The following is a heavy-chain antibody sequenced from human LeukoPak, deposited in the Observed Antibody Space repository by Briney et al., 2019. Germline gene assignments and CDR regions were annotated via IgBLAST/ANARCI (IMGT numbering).Heavy chain of an antibody. V-gene: IGHV4-4*07. Sequence: SETLSLTCTVSGASISSYYWSWIRQPAGKGQEWIGRISSSGSTNYNPSLKSQVTISVDTSKNQFSLKLSSVTAADTAVYFCARGPYSYDSSGAFDIWGQGTMVTVSS. D-gene: IGHD3-22*01. CDR2: ISSSGST. CDR3: ARGPYSYDSSGAFDI. J-gene: IGHJ3*02. CDR1: GASISSYY.